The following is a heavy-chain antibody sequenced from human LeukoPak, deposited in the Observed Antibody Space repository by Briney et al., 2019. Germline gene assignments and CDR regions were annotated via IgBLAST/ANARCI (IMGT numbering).Heavy chain of an antibody. CDR1: GYTFTGYY. CDR3: ARNVIGYDPGFDY. CDR2: INPNSGGT. D-gene: IGHD5-12*01. V-gene: IGHV1-2*02. Sequence: ASVKVSCKASGYTFTGYYMHWVRQAPGQGLEWMGWINPNSGGTNYAQKFQGRVTMTRDTSISTAYMELSRLRSDDTAVYYCARNVIGYDPGFDYWGQGNLVTVSS. J-gene: IGHJ4*02.